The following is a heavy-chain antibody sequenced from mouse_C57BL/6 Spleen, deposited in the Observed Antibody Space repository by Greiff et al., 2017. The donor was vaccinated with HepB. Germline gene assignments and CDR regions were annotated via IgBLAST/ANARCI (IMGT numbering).Heavy chain of an antibody. D-gene: IGHD1-1*01. CDR2: ISSGSSNI. Sequence: EVQGVESGGGLVKPGGSLKLSCAASGFTFSDYGMHWVRQAPEKGLEWVAYISSGSSNIYYADTVKGRFTISRDNAKNTLFLQMTSLRSEDTAMYYCAKRAVVAKYCAMDYWGQGTSVTVSS. CDR1: GFTFSDYG. J-gene: IGHJ4*01. V-gene: IGHV5-17*01. CDR3: AKRAVVAKYCAMDY.